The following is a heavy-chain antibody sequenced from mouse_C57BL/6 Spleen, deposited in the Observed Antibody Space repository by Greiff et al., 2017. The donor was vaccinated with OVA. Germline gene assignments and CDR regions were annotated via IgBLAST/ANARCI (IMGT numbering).Heavy chain of an antibody. CDR3: ARLYDSLDY. D-gene: IGHD1-1*01. J-gene: IGHJ2*01. CDR2: INPNNGGT. CDR1: GYTFTDYY. V-gene: IGHV1-26*01. Sequence: VQLQQSGPELVKPGASVKISCKASGYTFTDYYMNWVKQSHGKSLEWIGDINPNNGGTSYNQKFKGKATLTVDKSSSTAYMELRSLTSEDSAVYYCARLYDSLDYWGQGTTLTVSS.